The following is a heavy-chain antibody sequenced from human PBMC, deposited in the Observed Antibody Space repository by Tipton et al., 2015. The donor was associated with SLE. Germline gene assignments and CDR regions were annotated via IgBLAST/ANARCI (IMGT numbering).Heavy chain of an antibody. V-gene: IGHV1-46*01. Sequence: QLVQSGAEVKKPGASVKVSCKASGYTFTSYDINWVRQAPGQGLEWMGIINPSGGSTSYAQKFQGRVTMTRGTSTSTVYMELSSLRSEDTAVYYCARDTAGVVVTPYWYFDLWGRGTLVTVSS. D-gene: IGHD3-22*01. CDR3: ARDTAGVVVTPYWYFDL. CDR2: INPSGGST. CDR1: GYTFTSYD. J-gene: IGHJ2*01.